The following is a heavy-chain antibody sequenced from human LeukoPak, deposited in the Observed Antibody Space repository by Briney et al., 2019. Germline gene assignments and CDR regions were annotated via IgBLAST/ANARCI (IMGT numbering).Heavy chain of an antibody. V-gene: IGHV3-21*01. CDR3: ARARIFSAYDFDF. J-gene: IGHJ4*02. Sequence: GGSLRLSCAASGFTFSNYWMHWVRQAPGKGLEWVSSISSDSSYIYNADTVQGRFTISRDNAKNSLYLQMKSLRAEDTAVYYCARARIFSAYDFDFWGQGTLVTVSS. CDR1: GFTFSNYW. D-gene: IGHD5-12*01. CDR2: ISSDSSYI.